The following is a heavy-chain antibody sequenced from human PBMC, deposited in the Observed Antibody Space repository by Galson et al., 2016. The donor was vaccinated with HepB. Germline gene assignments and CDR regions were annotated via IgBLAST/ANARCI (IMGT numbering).Heavy chain of an antibody. J-gene: IGHJ4*02. CDR1: GFTFGDYA. V-gene: IGHV3-49*03. D-gene: IGHD4-11*01. CDR3: ARGTPDYRPYYFDY. Sequence: SLRLSCATSGFTFGDYAMSWFRQAPGKGLEWVGFIRSKTCGGTTAYAASVKARFTISRDDSKSFAYLQMSSLNTGATAVYYCARGTPDYRPYYFDYWGQGTLVTVSS. CDR2: IRSKTCGGTT.